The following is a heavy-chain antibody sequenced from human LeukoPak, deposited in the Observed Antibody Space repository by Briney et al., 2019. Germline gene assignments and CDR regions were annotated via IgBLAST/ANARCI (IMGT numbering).Heavy chain of an antibody. Sequence: SETLSLTCAVYSGSFSGYYWSWIRQPPGKGLEWIGYIYYSGSTNYNPSLKSRVTISVDTSKNQFSLKLSSVTAADTAVYYCARNSGYSYGFDYWGQGTLVTVSS. D-gene: IGHD5-18*01. V-gene: IGHV4-59*01. J-gene: IGHJ4*02. CDR3: ARNSGYSYGFDY. CDR1: SGSFSGYY. CDR2: IYYSGST.